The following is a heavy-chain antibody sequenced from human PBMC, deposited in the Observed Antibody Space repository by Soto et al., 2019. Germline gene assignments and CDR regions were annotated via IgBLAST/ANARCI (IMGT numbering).Heavy chain of an antibody. CDR2: ISGSGGNT. J-gene: IGHJ6*02. CDR1: GFTFSPYA. Sequence: AGGSLRLSCAASGFTFSPYAMTWVRQAPGKGLEWVSSISGSGGNTNYADSVKGRFTVSRDNSKRTLSLQMNSLTEEDTAIYYCAKALRRLVRTQYYYRLDVWGRGTRVTVSS. D-gene: IGHD3-16*01. V-gene: IGHV3-23*01. CDR3: AKALRRLVRTQYYYRLDV.